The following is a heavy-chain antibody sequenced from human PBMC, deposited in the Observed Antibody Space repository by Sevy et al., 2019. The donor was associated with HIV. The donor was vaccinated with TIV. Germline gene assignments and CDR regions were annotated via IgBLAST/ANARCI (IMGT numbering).Heavy chain of an antibody. CDR2: ISGSGGST. D-gene: IGHD5-12*01. V-gene: IGHV3-23*01. J-gene: IGHJ6*02. CDR1: GFTFSSYA. CDR3: ITDLEYSGYDEEVINYYYYGMDV. Sequence: GGSLRLSCAASGFTFSSYAMSWVRQAPGKGLEWVSAISGSGGSTYYADSVKGRFTISRDNSKNTLYLQMNSLRAEDTAVYYCITDLEYSGYDEEVINYYYYGMDVWGQGTTVTVSS.